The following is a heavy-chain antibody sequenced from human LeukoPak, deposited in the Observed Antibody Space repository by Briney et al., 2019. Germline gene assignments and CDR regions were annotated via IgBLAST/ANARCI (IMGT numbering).Heavy chain of an antibody. CDR2: IRYDGSNK. CDR3: AKDWDDYYGSGSYFDY. Sequence: GGSLRLSCIGSGFTFSSYSMNWVRQAPGKGLEWVAFIRYDGSNKYYADSVKGRFTMSRDNSKNTLYLQMNSLRAEDTAVYYCAKDWDDYYGSGSYFDYWGQGTLVTVSS. V-gene: IGHV3-30*02. D-gene: IGHD3-10*01. J-gene: IGHJ4*02. CDR1: GFTFSSYS.